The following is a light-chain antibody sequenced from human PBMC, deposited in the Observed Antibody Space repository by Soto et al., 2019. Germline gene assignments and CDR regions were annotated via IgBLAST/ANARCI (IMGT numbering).Light chain of an antibody. CDR3: CAYAGSFVV. CDR2: DVS. J-gene: IGLJ2*01. Sequence: QSALTQPRSVSGSPGQSVTISCTGTSSDVGGYNYVSWYQQHPGQAPKLMIYDVSKRPSGVPDRFSSSKSGNTASLTSSGLQAEDEADYYCCAYAGSFVVFGGGTKLTVL. CDR1: SSDVGGYNY. V-gene: IGLV2-11*01.